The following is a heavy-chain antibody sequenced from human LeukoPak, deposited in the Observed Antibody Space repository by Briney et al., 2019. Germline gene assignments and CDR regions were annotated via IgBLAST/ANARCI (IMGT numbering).Heavy chain of an antibody. CDR1: GFTFSSYW. D-gene: IGHD4-17*01. J-gene: IGHJ4*02. Sequence: GGSLRLSCAASGFTFSSYWMHWVRQAPGKGLVWVSRINSDGSSTSYADSVKGRFTISRDNAKNTLYLQMNSLRAEDTAVYYCARGRDYGDYLDYWGQGTLVTVSS. V-gene: IGHV3-74*01. CDR3: ARGRDYGDYLDY. CDR2: INSDGSST.